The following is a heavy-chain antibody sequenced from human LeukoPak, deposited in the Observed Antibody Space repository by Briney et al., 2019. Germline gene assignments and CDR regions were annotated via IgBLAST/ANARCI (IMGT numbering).Heavy chain of an antibody. CDR3: TRDGPEVDY. CDR1: GFTFGDYA. J-gene: IGHJ4*02. V-gene: IGHV3-49*04. Sequence: PGRSLRLSCTASGFTFGDYAMSWVRQAPGKGLEWVGLISSKAYGGTTEYAASVKGRITISRDDSKSIVYLQLNSLKTEDTAVYYCTRDGPEVDYWGQGTLVTVSS. CDR2: ISSKAYGGTT.